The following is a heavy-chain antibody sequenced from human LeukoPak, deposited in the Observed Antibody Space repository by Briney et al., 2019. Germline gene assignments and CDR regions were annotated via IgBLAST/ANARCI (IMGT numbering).Heavy chain of an antibody. J-gene: IGHJ4*02. CDR3: ARVSVAGYSSSWYPFDY. CDR1: GYSISSGYY. CDR2: IYISGSI. V-gene: IGHV4-38-2*02. Sequence: PSEALSLTCTVSGYSISSGYYWGWIRQPAGKGLEWIGRIYISGSIDYNPSLKSRVTMSVDPSKNQLSLELSSVTAADTAVYYCARVSVAGYSSSWYPFDYWGQGILVTVSS. D-gene: IGHD6-13*01.